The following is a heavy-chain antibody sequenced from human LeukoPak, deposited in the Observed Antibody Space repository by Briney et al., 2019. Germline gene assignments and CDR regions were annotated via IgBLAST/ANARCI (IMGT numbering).Heavy chain of an antibody. Sequence: PSETLSLTCTVSGGSISSSSYYWGWIRQPPGKGLEWIGSIYYSGSTYYNPSLKSRVTMSVDTSKNQFSLKLSSVTAADTAVYYCARVNTFYYGMDVWGQGTTVTVSS. CDR2: IYYSGST. V-gene: IGHV4-39*07. D-gene: IGHD1/OR15-1a*01. J-gene: IGHJ6*02. CDR1: GGSISSSSYY. CDR3: ARVNTFYYGMDV.